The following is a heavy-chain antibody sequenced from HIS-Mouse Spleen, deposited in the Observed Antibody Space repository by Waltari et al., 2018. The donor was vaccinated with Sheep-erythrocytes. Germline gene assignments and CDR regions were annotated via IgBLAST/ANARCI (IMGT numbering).Heavy chain of an antibody. CDR2: INHSGST. V-gene: IGHV4-34*01. CDR3: ARALSIAARPNWFDP. Sequence: QVQLQQWGAGLLKPSETLSLTCAVYGGSFSGYYWSWIRQPPGKGLEWIGKINHSGSTNYNPSLKSRVTISVDTSKNQFSLKLSSVTAADTAVYYCARALSIAARPNWFDPWGQGTLVTVSS. D-gene: IGHD6-6*01. CDR1: GGSFSGYY. J-gene: IGHJ5*02.